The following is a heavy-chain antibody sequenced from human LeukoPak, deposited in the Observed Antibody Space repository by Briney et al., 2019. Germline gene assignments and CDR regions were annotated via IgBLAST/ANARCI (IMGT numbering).Heavy chain of an antibody. V-gene: IGHV4-34*01. CDR3: ARSIMTTVTTFGY. CDR2: INHSGST. Sequence: SETLSLTCTVSGGSISSYYWSWICQPPGKGLEWIAEINHSGSTNYNPSLKSRVTMSVDTSKNQFSLKLSSVTAADTAVYYCARSIMTTVTTFGYWGQGTLVTVSS. CDR1: GGSISSYY. J-gene: IGHJ4*02. D-gene: IGHD4-17*01.